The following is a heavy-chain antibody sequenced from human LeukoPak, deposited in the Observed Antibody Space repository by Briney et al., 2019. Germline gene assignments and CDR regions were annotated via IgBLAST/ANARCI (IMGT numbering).Heavy chain of an antibody. CDR2: IAYDGSYT. V-gene: IGHV3-30*18. J-gene: IGHJ3*01. CDR3: AKGKYSSSWMGHFYPFDV. D-gene: IGHD2-2*01. CDR1: GFRFSSYD. Sequence: GGSLRLSCAASGFRFSSYDIHWVRQAPGKGLEWLAVIAYDGSYTYYGNSVKGRFTVSRDNRQNTLYLEMTSLSTEDSAVFYCAKGKYSSSWMGHFYPFDVWGQGTLVTVSP.